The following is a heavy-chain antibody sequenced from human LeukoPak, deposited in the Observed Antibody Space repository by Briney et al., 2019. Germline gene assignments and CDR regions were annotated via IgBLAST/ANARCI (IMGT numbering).Heavy chain of an antibody. J-gene: IGHJ6*03. V-gene: IGHV3-53*01. CDR1: GFTVSNKY. Sequence: GGSLRLSCAASGFTVSNKYMTWVRQAPGKGLEWVSLIYSDGRTYYADSVKGRCTISRDNSKNTLYLQMNSLRAEETAVYYCAHGHYYYYYMDVWGKGTTVTISS. CDR2: IYSDGRT. CDR3: AHGHYYYYYMDV.